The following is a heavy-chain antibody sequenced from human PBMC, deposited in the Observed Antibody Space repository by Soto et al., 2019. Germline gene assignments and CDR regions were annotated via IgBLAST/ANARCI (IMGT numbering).Heavy chain of an antibody. Sequence: QVQLQESGPGLVKPSETLSLTCTVSGGSISSYYWTWIRQTPGKGLEWIGYIYYSGSTNYNPSLQSRVTISVDTSKNQFSLKLTSVTAADTAVYYCAIGGYEGFDIWGQGTRVTVSS. CDR1: GGSISSYY. D-gene: IGHD3-16*01. J-gene: IGHJ3*02. CDR2: IYYSGST. CDR3: AIGGYEGFDI. V-gene: IGHV4-59*01.